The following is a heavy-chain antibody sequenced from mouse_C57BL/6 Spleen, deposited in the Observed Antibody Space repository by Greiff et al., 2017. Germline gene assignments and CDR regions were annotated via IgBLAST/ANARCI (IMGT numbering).Heavy chain of an antibody. V-gene: IGHV1-69*01. CDR3: ARRKFDY. CDR2: IDPSDSYT. CDR1: GYTFTSYW. J-gene: IGHJ2*01. Sequence: VQLQQSGAELVMPGASVKLSCKASGYTFTSYWMHWVKQRPGQGLEWIGEIDPSDSYTNYNQKFKGKSTLTVDKSSSTAYMQLSSLTSEDSAFYYCARRKFDYWGQGTTLTVSS.